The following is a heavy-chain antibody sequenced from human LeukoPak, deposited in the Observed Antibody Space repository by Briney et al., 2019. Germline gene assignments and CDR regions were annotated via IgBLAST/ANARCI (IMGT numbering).Heavy chain of an antibody. CDR1: GFTFSGSA. D-gene: IGHD3-16*02. CDR2: IRSKANSYAT. V-gene: IGHV3-73*01. CDR3: TTKTLRLGELSFQIDY. J-gene: IGHJ4*02. Sequence: GGSLRLSCAASGFTFSGSAMHWVRQASGKGLEWVGRIRSKANSYATAYAASVKGRFTISRDDSKNTAYLQMNSLKTEDTAVYYCTTKTLRLGELSFQIDYRGQGTLVTVSS.